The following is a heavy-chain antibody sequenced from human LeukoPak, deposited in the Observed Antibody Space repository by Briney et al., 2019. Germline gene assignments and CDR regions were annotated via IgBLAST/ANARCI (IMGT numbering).Heavy chain of an antibody. CDR3: ARHAYYGSGSYYIGLRY. D-gene: IGHD3-10*01. CDR2: IYPGDSDT. V-gene: IGHV5-51*01. Sequence: GESLKISCEGSGYRFTSYWIGLVRQMPGKGLEWMGIIYPGDSDTRYSPSFQGQVTISADKSISTAYLQWSSLEASDTAMYYCARHAYYGSGSYYIGLRYWGQGTLVTVSS. CDR1: GYRFTSYW. J-gene: IGHJ4*02.